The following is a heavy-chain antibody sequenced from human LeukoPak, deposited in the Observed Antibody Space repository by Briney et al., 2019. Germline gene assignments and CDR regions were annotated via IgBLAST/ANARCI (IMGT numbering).Heavy chain of an antibody. CDR2: IYSGGST. D-gene: IGHD6-6*01. CDR1: GFTFTDYW. CDR3: ARAPGSSTSFGFGRFDY. Sequence: PGGSLRLSCAASGFTFTDYWMRWVRQAPGKGLEWVSVIYSGGSTYYADSVKGRFTISRDTSKNTLYLQMNTLRAEDTAVYYCARAPGSSTSFGFGRFDYWGQGTLVTVSS. V-gene: IGHV3-66*02. J-gene: IGHJ4*02.